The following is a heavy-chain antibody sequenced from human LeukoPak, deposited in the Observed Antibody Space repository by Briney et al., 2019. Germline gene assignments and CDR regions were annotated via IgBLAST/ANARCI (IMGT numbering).Heavy chain of an antibody. Sequence: GGSLRLSCAASGFTFSSYGMHWVRQAPGKGLEWVAFIRYDGSNKYYADSVKGRFTISRDNSKNTLYLQMNSLRAEDTAVYYCAKDLQYYDFWSGYTFDYWGQGTLVTVSS. CDR2: IRYDGSNK. CDR3: AKDLQYYDFWSGYTFDY. J-gene: IGHJ4*02. D-gene: IGHD3-3*01. V-gene: IGHV3-30*02. CDR1: GFTFSSYG.